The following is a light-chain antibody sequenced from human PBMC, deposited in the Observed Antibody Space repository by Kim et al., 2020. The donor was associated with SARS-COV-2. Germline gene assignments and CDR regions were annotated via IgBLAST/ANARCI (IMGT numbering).Light chain of an antibody. V-gene: IGLV3-19*01. CDR1: SLRSDY. CDR2: GKN. CDR3: NSRDSSGNHLAWV. Sequence: GQTVRITCQGDSLRSDYASWYQQKPGQAPVLVIYGKNNRPSGIPDRFSGSSSGNTASLTITGAQAEDEADYYCNSRDSSGNHLAWVFGGGTKLTVL. J-gene: IGLJ3*02.